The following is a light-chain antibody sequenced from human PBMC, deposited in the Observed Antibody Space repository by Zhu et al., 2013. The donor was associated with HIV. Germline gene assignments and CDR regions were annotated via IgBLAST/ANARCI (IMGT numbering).Light chain of an antibody. Sequence: EIVMTQSPATLSLSPGERATLSCRASQSVSSYLAWYQQKPGQAPRLLIYGASNRATGIPDRFSGGGSGTDFTLTINRLEPEDFALYYCQQYGGSPLAFGPGTKVDIK. CDR2: GAS. CDR3: QQYGGSPLA. J-gene: IGKJ3*01. CDR1: QSVSSY. V-gene: IGKV3-20*01.